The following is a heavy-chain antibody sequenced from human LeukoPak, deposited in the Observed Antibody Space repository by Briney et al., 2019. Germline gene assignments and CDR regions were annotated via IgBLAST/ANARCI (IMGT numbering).Heavy chain of an antibody. J-gene: IGHJ4*02. CDR3: AKDKWGSSGYYFDY. CDR2: IRYDGSNK. CDR1: GFTFSSYG. D-gene: IGHD6-13*01. V-gene: IGHV3-30*02. Sequence: GGSLRLSCAASGFTFSSYGMHWVRQAPGKGLEWVAFIRYDGSNKYYADSVKGRFTISRDNSKNTLYLQMNSLRAEDTAVYYCAKDKWGSSGYYFDYWGQGTLVTVSS.